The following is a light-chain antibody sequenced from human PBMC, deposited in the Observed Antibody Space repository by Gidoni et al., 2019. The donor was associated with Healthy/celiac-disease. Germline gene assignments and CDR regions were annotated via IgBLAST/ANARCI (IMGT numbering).Light chain of an antibody. CDR1: SRHRSYS. V-gene: IGLV4-69*01. CDR2: LNSDGSH. CDR3: QTWCTGTVV. J-gene: IGLJ2*01. Sequence: QLVLTQSPSASASLGASVKLTCTLSSRHRSYSIAWHQQQPEKGPRYLMKLNSDGSHSKGDGLPDRFSGSSSGAERYLTISSLQSEDEADYYCQTWCTGTVVFGGGTKLTVL.